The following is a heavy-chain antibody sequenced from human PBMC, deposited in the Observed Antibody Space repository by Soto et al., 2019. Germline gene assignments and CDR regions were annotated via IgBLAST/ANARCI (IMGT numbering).Heavy chain of an antibody. D-gene: IGHD6-13*01. Sequence: LPETLSLTCAVYGGSFSGYYWSWIRQPPGKGLEWIGEINHSGSTNYNPSLKSRVTISVDTSKNQFSLNLRSVTAADTAVYYCAGGRGRQQLVMTYYYGLDVWGQGTTVTVSS. V-gene: IGHV4-34*01. CDR2: INHSGST. J-gene: IGHJ6*02. CDR3: AGGRGRQQLVMTYYYGLDV. CDR1: GGSFSGYY.